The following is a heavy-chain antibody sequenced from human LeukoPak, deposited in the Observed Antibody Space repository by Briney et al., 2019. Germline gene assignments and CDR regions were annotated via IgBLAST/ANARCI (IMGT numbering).Heavy chain of an antibody. CDR1: GFNFGNAW. Sequence: GGSLRLSCAASGFNFGNAWMYWVRQAPGKGLEWVGRIKSKVDGGAIDNPTPVKARFTMSRDDSRNILYLQMNSLRAEDTAVYYCARGHGPLGYWGQGTLVTVSS. V-gene: IGHV3-15*07. J-gene: IGHJ4*02. CDR2: IKSKVDGGAI. CDR3: ARGHGPLGY.